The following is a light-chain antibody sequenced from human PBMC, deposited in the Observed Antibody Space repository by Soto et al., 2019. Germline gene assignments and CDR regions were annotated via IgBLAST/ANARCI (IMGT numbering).Light chain of an antibody. V-gene: IGKV3-15*01. CDR2: GAS. CDR1: QTVTSSY. Sequence: EIVLQKSHETLSLSPGARSPLSCRASQTVTSSYLAWYQQKPGQAPRLLMYGASTRATDIPARFSGSGSGTEFTLTITGLQSEDFAVYYCQQYNGWPWTFGLGTKVDIK. CDR3: QQYNGWPWT. J-gene: IGKJ1*01.